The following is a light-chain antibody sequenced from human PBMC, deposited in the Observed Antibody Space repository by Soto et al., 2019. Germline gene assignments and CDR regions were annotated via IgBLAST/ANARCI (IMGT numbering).Light chain of an antibody. V-gene: IGLV1-40*01. J-gene: IGLJ1*01. Sequence: QAVVTQPPSVSEAPGQRVTISCTGSSSNIGAGYEAHWYQQVPGTAPKLLIYENNNRPSGVPDRFSGSKSGTSASLAITGLQAEDEAEYYCPSYDSSLSGYVFGTGTKVTVL. CDR2: ENN. CDR3: PSYDSSLSGYV. CDR1: SSNIGAGYE.